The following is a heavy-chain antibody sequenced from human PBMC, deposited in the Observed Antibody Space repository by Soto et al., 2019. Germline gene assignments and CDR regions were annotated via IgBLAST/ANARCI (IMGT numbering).Heavy chain of an antibody. D-gene: IGHD2-2*01. CDR3: AKVRLSYQLAPLDD. V-gene: IGHV3-30*18. Sequence: QVQLVESGGGVVQPGGSLRLSCAASAFTFSTYGMHWVRQPPGKGLEWLAVISYDGNNKYYADSVKGRFTISRDNSKNTVCLQMNSLRAEDTAVYSCAKVRLSYQLAPLDDWGQGTLVTVSS. CDR1: AFTFSTYG. CDR2: ISYDGNNK. J-gene: IGHJ4*02.